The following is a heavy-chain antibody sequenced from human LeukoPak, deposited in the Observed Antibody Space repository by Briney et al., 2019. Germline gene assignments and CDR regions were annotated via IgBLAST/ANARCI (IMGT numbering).Heavy chain of an antibody. D-gene: IGHD1-26*01. J-gene: IGHJ4*02. CDR3: ARDPVRGWELLKRPGYYFDY. V-gene: IGHV3-23*01. CDR2: ISGSGGST. Sequence: GGSLRLSCAASGFTFSSYAISWVRQAPGKGLEWVSAISGSGGSTYYADSVKGRFTISRDNAKNSLYLQMNSLRAEDTAVYYCARDPVRGWELLKRPGYYFDYWGQGTLVTVSS. CDR1: GFTFSSYA.